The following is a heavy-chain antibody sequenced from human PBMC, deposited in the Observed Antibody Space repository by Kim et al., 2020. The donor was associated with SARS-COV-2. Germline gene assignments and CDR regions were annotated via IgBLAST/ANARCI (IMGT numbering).Heavy chain of an antibody. J-gene: IGHJ6*02. D-gene: IGHD6-19*01. CDR2: IKQDGSEK. V-gene: IGHV3-7*04. CDR3: ARAIAVPPNHLSYYYYGMDV. CDR1: GFTFSSYW. Sequence: GGSLRLSCAASGFTFSSYWMSWVRQAPGKGLEWVANIKQDGSEKYYVDSVKGRFTISRDNAKNSLYLQMNSLRAEDTAVYYCARAIAVPPNHLSYYYYGMDVWGQGTTVTVSS.